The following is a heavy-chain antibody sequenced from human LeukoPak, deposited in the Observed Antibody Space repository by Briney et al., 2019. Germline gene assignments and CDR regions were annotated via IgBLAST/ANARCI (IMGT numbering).Heavy chain of an antibody. V-gene: IGHV1-18*01. D-gene: IGHD1-26*01. J-gene: IGHJ5*02. CDR1: GYTFTSYG. CDR3: ARPFRVGASSWLDP. Sequence: ASVKVSCKASGYTFTSYGISWVRQAPGQGLEWMGWISAYNGNTKYSQKFQGRVTITRDTSASTAYMELSSLRSEDTAVYYCARPFRVGASSWLDPWGQGTLVTVSS. CDR2: ISAYNGNT.